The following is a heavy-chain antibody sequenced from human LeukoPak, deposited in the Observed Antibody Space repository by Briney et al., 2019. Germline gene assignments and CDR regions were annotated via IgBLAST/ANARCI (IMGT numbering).Heavy chain of an antibody. V-gene: IGHV3-21*01. Sequence: GGSLRLSCAASGFIFNSHSMNWVRQAPGKGLEWVSSISSTSSYIYYADSVKSRFTISRDNTKNSLYLQMNSLRAEDTAVYYCARSSGWYHRGPDYYYYYMDVWGKGTTVTVS. CDR3: ARSSGWYHRGPDYYYYYMDV. J-gene: IGHJ6*03. D-gene: IGHD6-19*01. CDR1: GFIFNSHS. CDR2: ISSTSSYI.